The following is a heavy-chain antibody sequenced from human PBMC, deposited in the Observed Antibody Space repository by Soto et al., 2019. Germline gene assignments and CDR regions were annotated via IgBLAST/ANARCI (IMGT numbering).Heavy chain of an antibody. CDR3: AGGKRYYYYGVDV. V-gene: IGHV3-64D*06. Sequence: GGSLRLSCSASGFTFSNYAMHWVRQAPGKGLEYVSAISSNGGTTYYADSVKGRFTISRDNSKNTLYLQMSTLRADDMAVYYCAGGKRYYYYGVDVWGQGTTVTVSS. D-gene: IGHD3-10*01. CDR2: ISSNGGTT. J-gene: IGHJ6*02. CDR1: GFTFSNYA.